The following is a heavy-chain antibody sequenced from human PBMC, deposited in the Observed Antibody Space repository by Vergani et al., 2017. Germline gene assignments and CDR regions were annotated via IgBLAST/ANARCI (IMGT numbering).Heavy chain of an antibody. CDR1: GGSFSGYY. V-gene: IGHV4-34*01. J-gene: IGHJ4*02. CDR3: AKDGGRYYYDSSGYYWDY. D-gene: IGHD3-22*01. Sequence: QVQLQQWGAGLLKPSETLSLTCAVYGGSFSGYYWSWIRQPPGKGLEWIGEINHSGSTNYNPSLKSRVTISVDTSKNQFSLKLSSVTAADTAVYYCAKDGGRYYYDSSGYYWDYWGQGTLVTVSS. CDR2: INHSGST.